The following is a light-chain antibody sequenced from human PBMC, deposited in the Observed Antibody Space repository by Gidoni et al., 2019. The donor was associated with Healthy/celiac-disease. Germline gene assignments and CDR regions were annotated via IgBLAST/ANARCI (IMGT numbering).Light chain of an antibody. CDR1: QSVLYSSNNKNY. J-gene: IGKJ2*03. Sequence: DIVMTQSPDSLAVSLVERATINCKSSQSVLYSSNNKNYLAWYQQNPGQPPKMLIYWASTRESGVPDRFSGSGSGTDFTLTISSMQAEDVAVYYCQQYYSTPPYSFGQGTKLEIK. V-gene: IGKV4-1*01. CDR2: WAS. CDR3: QQYYSTPPYS.